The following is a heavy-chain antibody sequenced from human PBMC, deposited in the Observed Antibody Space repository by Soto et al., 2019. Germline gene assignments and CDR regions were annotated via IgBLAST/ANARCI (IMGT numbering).Heavy chain of an antibody. V-gene: IGHV3-74*01. CDR2: IHSDGSPT. CDR1: GFTFNYYW. CDR3: VRGDKGGFDL. D-gene: IGHD2-21*02. J-gene: IGHJ3*01. Sequence: GGSLRLSCAASGFTFNYYWMHWVRQAPGQGLVWVSHIHSDGSPTTYADSVKGRFTISRDNAKNTLYLQMNSLRAEDTAVYYCVRGDKGGFDLWGQGTTVTVSS.